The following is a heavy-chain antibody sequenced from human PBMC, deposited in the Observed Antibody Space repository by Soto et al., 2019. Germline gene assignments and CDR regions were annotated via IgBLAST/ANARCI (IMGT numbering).Heavy chain of an antibody. CDR1: GFTFSNYW. CDR2: INSDGSVS. J-gene: IGHJ6*03. CDR3: ARGDCVGGSCYSLAGSFYYYMDV. V-gene: IGHV3-74*01. D-gene: IGHD2-15*01. Sequence: EVKLVESGGGLVQPGGSLRLSCAASGFTFSNYWMYWVRQAPGQGLVWVSRINSDGSVSRYADSVKGRLTISRDNVKNTLYLQVNRLRVEDTAVYYCARGDCVGGSCYSLAGSFYYYMDVWGKGTTVTVFS.